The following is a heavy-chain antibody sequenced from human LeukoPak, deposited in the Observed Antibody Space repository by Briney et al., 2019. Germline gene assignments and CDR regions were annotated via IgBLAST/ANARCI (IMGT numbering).Heavy chain of an antibody. CDR3: ARLRAGYCSSTSCPYWYFDL. CDR1: GYTFTSYA. V-gene: IGHV1-3*01. J-gene: IGHJ2*01. D-gene: IGHD2-2*01. CDR2: INAGNGNT. Sequence: ASVKVSCKASGYTFTSYAMHWVRQAPGQRLEWMGWINAGNGNTKYSQKFQGRVTITRDTSVSTAYMELSSLRSEDTAVYYCARLRAGYCSSTSCPYWYFDLWGRGTLVTVSS.